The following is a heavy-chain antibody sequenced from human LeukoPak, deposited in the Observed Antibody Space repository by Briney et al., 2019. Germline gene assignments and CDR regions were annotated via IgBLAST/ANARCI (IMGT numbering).Heavy chain of an antibody. Sequence: SETLSLTCTVSGGSISSYYWSWIRQPPGKGLEWIGYIYYSETTNYNPSLKSRVTISVDTSKNQFSLKLSSVTAADTAVYYCARGGPDYYDSSGYYWYFQHWGQGTLVTVSA. J-gene: IGHJ1*01. CDR1: GGSISSYY. CDR2: IYYSETT. CDR3: ARGGPDYYDSSGYYWYFQH. V-gene: IGHV4-59*01. D-gene: IGHD3-22*01.